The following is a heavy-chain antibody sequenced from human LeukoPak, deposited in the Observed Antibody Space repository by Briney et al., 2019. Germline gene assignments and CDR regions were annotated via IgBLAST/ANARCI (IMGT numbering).Heavy chain of an antibody. J-gene: IGHJ5*02. CDR3: ARANHMYYDILTGYDWFDP. V-gene: IGHV4-39*07. Sequence: SETLSLTCTVSGGSISSSSYYWGWIRQPPGKGLEWIGSIYYSGSTYYNPSLKSRVTISVDTSKNQFSLKLSSVTAADTAVYYCARANHMYYDILTGYDWFDPWGQGTLVTVSS. D-gene: IGHD3-9*01. CDR2: IYYSGST. CDR1: GGSISSSSYY.